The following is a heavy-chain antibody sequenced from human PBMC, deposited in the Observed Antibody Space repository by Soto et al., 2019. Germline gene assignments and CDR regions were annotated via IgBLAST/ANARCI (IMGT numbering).Heavy chain of an antibody. Sequence: SETLSLTCTVSGGSISSYYWSWIRQPPGKGLEWIGYIYYSGSTNYNPSLKSRVTISVDTSKSQFSLKLSSVTAADTAVYYCARQALTYYHGSGSLNWFDPWGQGTLVTVSS. CDR1: GGSISSYY. CDR3: ARQALTYYHGSGSLNWFDP. J-gene: IGHJ5*02. CDR2: IYYSGST. V-gene: IGHV4-59*08. D-gene: IGHD3-10*01.